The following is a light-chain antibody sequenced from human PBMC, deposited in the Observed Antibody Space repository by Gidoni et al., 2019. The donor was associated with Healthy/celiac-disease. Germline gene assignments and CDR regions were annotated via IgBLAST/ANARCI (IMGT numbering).Light chain of an antibody. CDR2: WAS. V-gene: IGKV4-1*01. CDR3: QQYWT. CDR1: QSVLYSSNNKNY. Sequence: DIVMTQSPDSLAVSLGERATINCKSSQSVLYSSNNKNYLAWYQQKPGQPPKLLIYWASTRESGVPDRFSGSGSGTDFTLTISSLQAEDVAVYYCQQYWTFGQGTKVVIK. J-gene: IGKJ1*01.